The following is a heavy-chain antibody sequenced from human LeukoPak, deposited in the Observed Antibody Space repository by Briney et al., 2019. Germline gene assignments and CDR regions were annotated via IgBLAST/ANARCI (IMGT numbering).Heavy chain of an antibody. V-gene: IGHV3-23*01. CDR3: AKVDSSGWGVFDY. D-gene: IGHD6-19*01. J-gene: IGHJ4*02. CDR1: GFTFSSYA. Sequence: GGSLRLSCAASGFTFSSYAMSWVRQAPGKGLEWVSVISSSGGSTYYADSVKGRFTISRDNSKNTLYLQMNSLRAEDTAVYYCAKVDSSGWGVFDYWGQGTLVTVSS. CDR2: ISSSGGST.